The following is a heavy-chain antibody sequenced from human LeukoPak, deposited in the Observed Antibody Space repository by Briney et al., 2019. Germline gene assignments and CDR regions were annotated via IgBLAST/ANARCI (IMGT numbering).Heavy chain of an antibody. J-gene: IGHJ3*02. Sequence: GSLRLSCAASGSSGTTNYMSWVRQPPRKGLEWIGSIYYSGSTYYNPSLKSRVTISVDTSKNQFSLKLSSVTAADTAVYYCASRGGYSGSYGAFDIWGQGTMVTVSS. CDR1: GSSGTTNY. CDR3: ASRGGYSGSYGAFDI. CDR2: IYYSGST. V-gene: IGHV4-39*01. D-gene: IGHD1-26*01.